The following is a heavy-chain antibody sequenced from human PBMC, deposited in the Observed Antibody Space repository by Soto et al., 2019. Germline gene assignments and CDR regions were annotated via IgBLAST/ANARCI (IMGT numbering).Heavy chain of an antibody. J-gene: IGHJ6*02. CDR3: VCIFSGGYGYGFYYYGMDV. CDR1: GGSISSSSYY. D-gene: IGHD5-18*01. V-gene: IGHV4-39*01. CDR2: IYYSGST. Sequence: SETLSLTCTVSGGSISSSSYYWGWIRQPPEKGMEWIGSIYYSGSTYYKPSLKSRVTISVDTSKNQFSLKLSSVTAADTAVYYCVCIFSGGYGYGFYYYGMDVWGQGTTVTVSS.